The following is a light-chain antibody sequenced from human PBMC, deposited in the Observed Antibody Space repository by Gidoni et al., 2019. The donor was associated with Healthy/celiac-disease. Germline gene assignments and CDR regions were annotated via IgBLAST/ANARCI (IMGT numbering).Light chain of an antibody. Sequence: DIVMPQSPASLAVSLGERATINCKPSQSVLYSSNNKNYLAWYPQKPGQHPKLLIYWASTRESGVPDRCSGSGSGTDFTLTISSLQAEDVAVYYCQQYYSTLTFXGXTKVEIK. CDR2: WAS. CDR3: QQYYSTLT. J-gene: IGKJ4*01. V-gene: IGKV4-1*01. CDR1: QSVLYSSNNKNY.